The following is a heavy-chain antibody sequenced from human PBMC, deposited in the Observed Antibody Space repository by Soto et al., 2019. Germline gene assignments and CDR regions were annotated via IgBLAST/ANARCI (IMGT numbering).Heavy chain of an antibody. CDR3: ARERYYDFWSGYYYYYYGMDV. CDR2: INAGNGNT. J-gene: IGHJ6*02. D-gene: IGHD3-3*01. V-gene: IGHV1-3*01. Sequence: ASVKVSCKASGYTFTSYAMHWVRQAPGQRLEWMGWINAGNGNTKYSQKFQGRVTITRDTSASTAYMELSGLRSEDTAVYYCARERYYDFWSGYYYYYYGMDVWGQGTTVTVSS. CDR1: GYTFTSYA.